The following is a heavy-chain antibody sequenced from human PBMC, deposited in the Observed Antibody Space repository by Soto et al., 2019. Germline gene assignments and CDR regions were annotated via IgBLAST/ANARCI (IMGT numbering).Heavy chain of an antibody. D-gene: IGHD3-3*01. V-gene: IGHV4-39*01. CDR3: ARGIGVARGTYYFDY. CDR1: GGSIY. CDR2: IYYSGSS. J-gene: IGHJ4*02. Sequence: QLQLQESGPGLVKPSETLSLTCTVSGGSIYWGWIRQPPGKGLEWIGSIYYSGSSYYNPSLKSRVTISVDTSKSQFSLKLSSVTAADTAVYYCARGIGVARGTYYFDYWGQGTLVTVSS.